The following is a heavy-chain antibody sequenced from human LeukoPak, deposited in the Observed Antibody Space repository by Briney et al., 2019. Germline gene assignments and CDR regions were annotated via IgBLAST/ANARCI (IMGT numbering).Heavy chain of an antibody. Sequence: ASVKVSCKASGYTFTSYYMHWVRQAPGQGLEWMGWISAYNGNTNYAQKLQGRVTMTTDTSTSTAYMELRSLRSDDTAVYYCATFTVTTTSYYYYMDVWGKGTTVTVSS. V-gene: IGHV1-18*04. CDR3: ATFTVTTTSYYYYMDV. J-gene: IGHJ6*03. CDR1: GYTFTSYY. D-gene: IGHD4-17*01. CDR2: ISAYNGNT.